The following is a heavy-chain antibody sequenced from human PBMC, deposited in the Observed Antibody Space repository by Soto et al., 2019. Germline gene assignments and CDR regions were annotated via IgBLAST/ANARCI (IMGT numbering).Heavy chain of an antibody. CDR3: ARVPDR. D-gene: IGHD2-2*01. J-gene: IGHJ5*02. CDR2: IYHSGST. CDR1: GGSLSSGGYS. V-gene: IGHV4-30-2*01. Sequence: TSETLSLTCPVSGGSLSSGGYSWSWIRQPPGKGLEWIGYIYHSGSTYYNPSLKSRVTISVDRSKNQFSLKLSSVTAADTAVYYCARVPDRWGQGTLVTVSS.